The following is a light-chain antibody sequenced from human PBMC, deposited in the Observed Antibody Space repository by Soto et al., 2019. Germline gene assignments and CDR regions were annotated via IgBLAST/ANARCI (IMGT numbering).Light chain of an antibody. CDR1: QSVSSK. V-gene: IGKV3-15*01. J-gene: IGKJ1*01. CDR3: QQYNNWPPG. CDR2: GAS. Sequence: EIVMTQSPATLSVSPGEGATLSCRASQSVSSKLALYQQKPGQAPRLLIYGASTRATGIPARFSGSGSGTEFTLTISSLQSEDFVVYYCQQYNNWPPGFGQGTKVEIK.